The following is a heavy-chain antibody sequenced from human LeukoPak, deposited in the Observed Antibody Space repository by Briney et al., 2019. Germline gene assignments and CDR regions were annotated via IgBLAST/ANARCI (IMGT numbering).Heavy chain of an antibody. V-gene: IGHV3-30*04. D-gene: IGHD2-15*01. CDR2: ISFDGGKI. CDR1: GFPFSNYA. J-gene: IGHJ4*02. Sequence: GGSLRLSCTASGFPFSNYAMNWVRQTPGKGLEWVALISFDGGKIYYADSVKGGFTISRDNSKNTLFLQMNSLTVEDTAVYYCARDPAKGAATYFDYWGQGTLVTVSS. CDR3: ARDPAKGAATYFDY.